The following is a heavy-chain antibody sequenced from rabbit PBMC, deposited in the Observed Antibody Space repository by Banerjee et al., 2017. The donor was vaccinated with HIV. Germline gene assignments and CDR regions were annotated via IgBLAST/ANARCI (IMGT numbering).Heavy chain of an antibody. V-gene: IGHV1S43*01. Sequence: QQKLEESGGGLVKPGGTLTLTCKASGIDLSSYHYMCWVRQAPGKGLEWITCIYTISGSTWYASWAKGRFTISKTSSTTVTLQMTSLTAADTATYFCASTYGESTYHPALWGPGTLVTVS. CDR2: IYTISGST. J-gene: IGHJ4*01. CDR3: ASTYGESTYHPAL. D-gene: IGHD2-1*01. CDR1: GIDLSSYHY.